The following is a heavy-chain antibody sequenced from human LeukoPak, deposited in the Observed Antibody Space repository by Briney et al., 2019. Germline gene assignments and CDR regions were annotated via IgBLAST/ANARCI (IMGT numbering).Heavy chain of an antibody. Sequence: PGGSLRLSCAASGFTFSTYYMSWVRQAPGTGLEWVANIKQDGSEKYYADSVKGRFTISRDNSKNTLYLQMNSLRAEDTAVYYCAEIGVVLRPHWGQGTLVTVSS. CDR1: GFTFSTYY. D-gene: IGHD3-3*01. CDR2: IKQDGSEK. V-gene: IGHV3-7*01. CDR3: AEIGVVLRPH. J-gene: IGHJ4*02.